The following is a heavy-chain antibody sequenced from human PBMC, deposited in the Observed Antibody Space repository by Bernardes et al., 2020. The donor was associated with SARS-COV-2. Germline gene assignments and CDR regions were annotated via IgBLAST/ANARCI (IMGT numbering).Heavy chain of an antibody. J-gene: IGHJ6*02. Sequence: ASVKVSCKASGYTFTSYDINWVRQATGQGLEWMGWMNPNSGNTGYAQKFQGRVTMTRNTSISTAYMELSSLRSEDTAVYYCARAGYCSSTSCYLLFSGMDVWGQGTTVTVSS. V-gene: IGHV1-8*01. CDR1: GYTFTSYD. D-gene: IGHD2-2*01. CDR2: MNPNSGNT. CDR3: ARAGYCSSTSCYLLFSGMDV.